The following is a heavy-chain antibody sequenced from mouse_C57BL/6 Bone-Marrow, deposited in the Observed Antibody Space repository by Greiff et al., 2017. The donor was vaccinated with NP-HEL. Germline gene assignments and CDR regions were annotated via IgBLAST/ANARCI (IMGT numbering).Heavy chain of an antibody. CDR3: ARRWEGYAMDY. CDR1: VYTFTSYW. V-gene: IGHV1-64*01. D-gene: IGHD2-3*01. J-gene: IGHJ4*01. CDR2: IHPNSGST. Sequence: VQLQQPGAELVKPGASVKLSCKASVYTFTSYWMHWVKQRPGQSLEWIGMIHPNSGSTNYNEKFKSKATLTVDKSSSTAYMQLSSLTAEDSAVYYCARRWEGYAMDYWGQGASVTVAS.